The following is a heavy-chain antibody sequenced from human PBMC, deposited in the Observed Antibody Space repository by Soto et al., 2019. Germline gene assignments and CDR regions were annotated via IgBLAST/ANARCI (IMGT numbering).Heavy chain of an antibody. J-gene: IGHJ4*02. CDR1: GYSFTSYW. D-gene: IGHD2-2*01. CDR3: ARQGVYPSSWSPW. V-gene: IGHV5-51*01. Sequence: GESLKISCKGFGYSFTSYWIAWVRQMPGKGLEWMGIIYPADSDTRYSPSFLGRVPTSANKSLTTAYLKWSSRKASDAAMYSCARQGVYPSSWSPWGGKGPLVTVP. CDR2: IYPADSDT.